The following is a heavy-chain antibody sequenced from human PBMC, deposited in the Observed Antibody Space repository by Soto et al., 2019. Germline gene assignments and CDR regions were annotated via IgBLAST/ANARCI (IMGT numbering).Heavy chain of an antibody. CDR3: TRALLKSLDY. D-gene: IGHD3-9*01. Sequence: QVQLQESGPGLVKPSETLSLTCAVSGASISTTYWWSWVRQPPGKGLEWIGEIHYSGTTNYNPSLKSRVTISLDKSKNQFSLNLNSVTAADTAMYYCTRALLKSLDYWGQGTLVTVSS. CDR1: GASISTTYW. CDR2: IHYSGTT. J-gene: IGHJ4*02. V-gene: IGHV4-4*02.